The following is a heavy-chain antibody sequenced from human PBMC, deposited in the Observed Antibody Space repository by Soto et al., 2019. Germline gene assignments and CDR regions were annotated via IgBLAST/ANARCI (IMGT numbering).Heavy chain of an antibody. CDR1: GFSLSNARMG. Sequence: SGPSLVNPTETLTLTCTVSGFSLSNARMGVSWIRQPPGKALEWLAHIFSNDEKSYSTSLKSRLTISKDTSKSQVVLTMTNMDPVDTATYYCARIPSAAAGPRGHWFDPLGQGTLVTVSS. J-gene: IGHJ5*02. V-gene: IGHV2-26*01. CDR3: ARIPSAAAGPRGHWFDP. CDR2: IFSNDEK. D-gene: IGHD6-13*01.